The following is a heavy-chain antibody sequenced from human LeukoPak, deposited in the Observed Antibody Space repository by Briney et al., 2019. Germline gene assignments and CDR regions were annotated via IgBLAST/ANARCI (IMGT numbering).Heavy chain of an antibody. CDR3: ARAYSGYDFFDY. J-gene: IGHJ4*02. CDR2: IIPIFGTA. D-gene: IGHD5-12*01. Sequence: SVKVSCKASGGTFSRYAISWVRQDPGQGLEWMGGIIPIFGTANYAQKFQGRVTITADESTSTAYMEVSSLRSEDTAVYYCARAYSGYDFFDYWGQGILVTVSS. CDR1: GGTFSRYA. V-gene: IGHV1-69*01.